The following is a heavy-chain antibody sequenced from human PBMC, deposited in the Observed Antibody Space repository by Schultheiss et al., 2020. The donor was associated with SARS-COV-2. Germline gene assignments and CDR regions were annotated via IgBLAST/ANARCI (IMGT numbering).Heavy chain of an antibody. Sequence: ASVKVSCKVSGYTLTELSMHWVRQAPGKGLEWMGWINPNSGGTNYAQKFQGWVTMTRDTSISTAYMELRSLRSDDTAVYYCARDRQYYDSSGYYYVNDYWGQGTLVTVSS. CDR2: INPNSGGT. J-gene: IGHJ4*02. V-gene: IGHV1-2*04. D-gene: IGHD3-22*01. CDR3: ARDRQYYDSSGYYYVNDY. CDR1: GYTLTELS.